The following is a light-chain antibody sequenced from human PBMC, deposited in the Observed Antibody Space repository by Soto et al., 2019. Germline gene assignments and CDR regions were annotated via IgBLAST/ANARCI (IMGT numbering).Light chain of an antibody. CDR1: QGISNY. CDR3: QKYSSVPL. Sequence: DIQMTQSPSSLSASVGDRVTITCRASQGISNYIAWYQQKPGQAPKLLIYAASTLQSGVPSRFSGSGSGTDFTLTINRLQPEDVATYSCQKYSSVPLFGPGTKVDIK. V-gene: IGKV1-27*01. J-gene: IGKJ3*01. CDR2: AAS.